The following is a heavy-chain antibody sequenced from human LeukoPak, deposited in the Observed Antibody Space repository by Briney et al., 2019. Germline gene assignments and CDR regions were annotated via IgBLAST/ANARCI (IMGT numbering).Heavy chain of an antibody. Sequence: ASVKVSCKTSGYPFSTYEINWVRRAAGQGLEWMGWVHPNSGNTACAQKFQGRVTMTRDTSISTAYMELSGLRSDDPAVYFCARGPRNDPWGQGTLVTVSS. CDR1: GYPFSTYE. D-gene: IGHD1-14*01. J-gene: IGHJ5*02. CDR3: ARGPRNDP. CDR2: VHPNSGNT. V-gene: IGHV1-8*01.